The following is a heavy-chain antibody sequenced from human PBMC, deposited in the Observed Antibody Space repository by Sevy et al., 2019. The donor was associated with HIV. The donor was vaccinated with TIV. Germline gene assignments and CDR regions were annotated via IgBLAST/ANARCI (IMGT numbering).Heavy chain of an antibody. CDR3: ARGGGVY. CDR2: IKQDGSEK. V-gene: IGHV3-7*04. J-gene: IGHJ4*02. Sequence: GGSLRLSCAASGFNFSSYYMSWVRQAPGKGLEWVANIKQDGSEKYYVDSVKGRFTISRDNAKNSLYLQMNSLRAEDTAVYYCARGGGVYWGQGALVTVSS. D-gene: IGHD2-15*01. CDR1: GFNFSSYY.